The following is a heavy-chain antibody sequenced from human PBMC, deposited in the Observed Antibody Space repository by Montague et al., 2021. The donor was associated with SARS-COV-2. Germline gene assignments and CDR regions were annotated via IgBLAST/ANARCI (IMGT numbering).Heavy chain of an antibody. CDR3: ARENRGGDGPGYYFYFGMDV. Sequence: TLSLTCSVSGGSIRSDTSYYNLFRQPDGKRLEWVGRIYGGGSDSYNPSLKSRAITSLDTSKNEVSLKMSSVTAADSARYFCARENRGGDGPGYYFYFGMDVWGQGTTVTVSS. CDR2: IYGGGSD. D-gene: IGHD4-17*01. J-gene: IGHJ6*02. V-gene: IGHV4-61*02. CDR1: GGSIRSDTSY.